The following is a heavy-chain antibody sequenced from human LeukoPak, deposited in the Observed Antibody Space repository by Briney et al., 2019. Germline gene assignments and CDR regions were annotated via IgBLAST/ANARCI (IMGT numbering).Heavy chain of an antibody. V-gene: IGHV4-34*01. J-gene: IGHJ4*02. CDR2: INHSGST. CDR1: GGSFSGYY. CDR3: ARGTMTTVTYYFDC. Sequence: SETLSLTCAVYGGSFSGYYWSWIRQPPGKGLEWIGEINHSGSTNYNPSLKSRVTISVDTSKNQFSLKLSSVTAADTAVYYCARGTMTTVTYYFDCWGQGTLVTVSS. D-gene: IGHD4-17*01.